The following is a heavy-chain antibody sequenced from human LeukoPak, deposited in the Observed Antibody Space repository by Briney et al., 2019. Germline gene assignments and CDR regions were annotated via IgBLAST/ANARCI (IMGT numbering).Heavy chain of an antibody. D-gene: IGHD1-26*01. CDR1: GFTFSSYA. CDR3: AKDKRVGATWNFDY. V-gene: IGHV3-23*01. Sequence: QPGGSLRLSCAASGFTFSSYAMSWVRQAQGKGLEWVSAISGSGGSTYYADSVKGRYTISRDNSKNTLYLQMNSLRAEDTAVYYCAKDKRVGATWNFDYWGQGTLVTVSS. CDR2: ISGSGGST. J-gene: IGHJ4*02.